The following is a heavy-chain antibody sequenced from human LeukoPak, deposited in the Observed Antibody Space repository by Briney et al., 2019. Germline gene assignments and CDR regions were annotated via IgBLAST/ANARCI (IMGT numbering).Heavy chain of an antibody. CDR1: GFTFSSYW. CDR3: ARASDPWLQLT. CDR2: IKEDGSEK. Sequence: GGSLILSCAASGFTFSSYWMSWVRQAPGKGLEWVANIKEDGSEKNYVDSVKGRFTISRDNAQTSLYLQMNSLRAEDTAVYYCARASDPWLQLTWGQGTLVTVSS. V-gene: IGHV3-7*04. J-gene: IGHJ5*02. D-gene: IGHD5-24*01.